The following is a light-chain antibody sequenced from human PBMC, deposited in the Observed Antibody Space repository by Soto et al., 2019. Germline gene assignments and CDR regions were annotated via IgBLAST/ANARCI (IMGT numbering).Light chain of an antibody. J-gene: IGKJ5*01. CDR2: DAS. Sequence: EIVLIPSPATPSLSPGERATLSCRAGQGISSYLAWYQQKPGQAPRLLIYDASNRATGIPARFSGSGSGTDFTLTISSLEPEDFAVYYCQQRSSWPITFGQGTRLEIK. CDR3: QQRSSWPIT. CDR1: QGISSY. V-gene: IGKV3-11*01.